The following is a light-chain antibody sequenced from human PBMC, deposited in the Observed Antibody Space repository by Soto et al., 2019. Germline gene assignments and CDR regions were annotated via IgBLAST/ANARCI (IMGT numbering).Light chain of an antibody. CDR1: SSDIGAYKY. J-gene: IGLJ1*01. V-gene: IGLV2-14*01. CDR3: SSYTSSSTDV. Sequence: QSALTQPASVSGSPGQSITVSCTGSSSDIGAYKYVSWYQQRPGKAPKLMIYDVSNRPSGVSSRFGGSKSGNTASLTISGLQAEDEADYYCSSYTSSSTDVFGTGTKVTVL. CDR2: DVS.